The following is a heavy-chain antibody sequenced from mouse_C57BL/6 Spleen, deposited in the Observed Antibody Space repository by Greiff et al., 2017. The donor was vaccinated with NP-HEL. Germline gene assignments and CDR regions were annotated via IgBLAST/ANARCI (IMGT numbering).Heavy chain of an antibody. D-gene: IGHD3-2*02. CDR3: ASDSAGYGKGY. V-gene: IGHV1-19*01. CDR1: GYTFTDYY. Sequence: EVQLQQSGPVLVKPGASVKMSCKASGYTFTDYYMNWVKQSHGKSLEWIGVINPYNGGTSYNQKFKGKATLTVDKSSSTAYMELNSLTSEDSAVYYWASDSAGYGKGYWGQSTTLTVSS. J-gene: IGHJ2*01. CDR2: INPYNGGT.